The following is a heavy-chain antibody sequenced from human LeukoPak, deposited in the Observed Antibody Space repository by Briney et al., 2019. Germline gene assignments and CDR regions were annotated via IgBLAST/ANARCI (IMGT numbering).Heavy chain of an antibody. J-gene: IGHJ3*02. CDR1: GINVGSNY. Sequence: PGGSLRLSCAASGINVGSNYMNSVRQAPGRGLEWVSVMYSEGGTNYADSVKGRFTISRDYLKNTLYLQMDSLRVEDTAVYYCARDHKGGVGADAFDIWGHGTMVTVSS. V-gene: IGHV3-66*01. CDR3: ARDHKGGVGADAFDI. CDR2: MYSEGGT. D-gene: IGHD3-16*01.